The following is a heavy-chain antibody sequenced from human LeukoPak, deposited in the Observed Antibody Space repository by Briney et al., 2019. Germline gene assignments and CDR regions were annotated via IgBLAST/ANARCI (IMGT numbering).Heavy chain of an antibody. CDR1: GFTFSDYY. V-gene: IGHV3-11*01. CDR2: ISSSGSTI. CDR3: ARVINRGSSGSYYGDYYYYMDV. J-gene: IGHJ6*03. Sequence: GGSLRLSCAASGFTFSDYYMSWIRQAPGKGLEWVSYISSSGSTIYYADSVKGRFTISRGNAKNSLYLQMNSLRAEDTAVYYCARVINRGSSGSYYGDYYYYMDVWGKGTTVTISS. D-gene: IGHD3-10*01.